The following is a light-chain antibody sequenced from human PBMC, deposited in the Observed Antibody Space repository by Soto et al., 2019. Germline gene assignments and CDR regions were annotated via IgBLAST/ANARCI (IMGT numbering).Light chain of an antibody. Sequence: QSALTQPASVSESPGQSITISCTGTSSDVGGYKYVSWYQQHPGKAPKLMIYDVSNRPSGVSNRFSGSKSGNTASLTISGLQAEDEADYYCSSYTSSSTLVVFGGGTKLTVL. CDR3: SSYTSSSTLVV. J-gene: IGLJ2*01. CDR1: SSDVGGYKY. V-gene: IGLV2-14*01. CDR2: DVS.